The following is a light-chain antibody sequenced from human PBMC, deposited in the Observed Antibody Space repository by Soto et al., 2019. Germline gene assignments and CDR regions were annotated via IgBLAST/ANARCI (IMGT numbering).Light chain of an antibody. CDR2: GAS. CDR1: QSVSSN. V-gene: IGKV3-15*01. Sequence: EIVMTQSPATLSVSPGERATLSCRASQSVSSNLAWYQQKPGQAPRLLIYGASTRATGIPARFSGSGSGTEFTLTISSLQSEDFAAYYCQQRSNWVTFGPGTKVDIK. J-gene: IGKJ3*01. CDR3: QQRSNWVT.